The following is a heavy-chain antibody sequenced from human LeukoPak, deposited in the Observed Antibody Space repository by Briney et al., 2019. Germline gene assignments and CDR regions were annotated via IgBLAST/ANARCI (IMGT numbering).Heavy chain of an antibody. Sequence: KSSETLSLTCAVSGASIISSSCYWGWVRQPPGKGLEWIGAIYYTGNIYFNLSLKSRLTISVDTSKNQFSLKLDSVTAADTAVYYCARQPALRVDYYYGMDVWGQGTTVTVSS. J-gene: IGHJ6*02. CDR2: IYYTGNI. D-gene: IGHD2-15*01. CDR3: ARQPALRVDYYYGMDV. CDR1: GASIISSSCY. V-gene: IGHV4-39*01.